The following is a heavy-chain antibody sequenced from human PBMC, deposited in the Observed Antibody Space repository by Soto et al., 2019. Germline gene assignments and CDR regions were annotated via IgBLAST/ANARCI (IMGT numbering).Heavy chain of an antibody. V-gene: IGHV1-8*01. Sequence: QVQLVQSGAEVRKPGASVKVSCEASGYTFTSYDIYWVRQATGQGLEWMGWMNPNTGNSGYAQKCQGRVTMTSDTSISTAHMELSSLRSEDTAVYYWASRAETNGWNGFGADKYYFDFWGQGTLFTVSS. CDR1: GYTFTSYD. CDR3: ASRAETNGWNGFGADKYYFDF. J-gene: IGHJ4*02. D-gene: IGHD1-1*01. CDR2: MNPNTGNS.